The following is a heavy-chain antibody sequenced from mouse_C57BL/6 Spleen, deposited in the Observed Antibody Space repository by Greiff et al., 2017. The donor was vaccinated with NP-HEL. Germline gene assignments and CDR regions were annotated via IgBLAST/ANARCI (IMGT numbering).Heavy chain of an antibody. J-gene: IGHJ2*01. CDR2: ISDGGSYT. D-gene: IGHD2-14*01. V-gene: IGHV5-4*03. CDR1: GFTFSSYA. Sequence: EVKLMESGGGLVKPGGSLKLSCAASGFTFSSYAMSWVRQTPEKRLEWVATISDGGSYTYYPNNVKGRFTISRDNAKNNLYLQMSHLKSEDTAMYYCARGTLETFFDYWGQGTTLTVSS. CDR3: ARGTLETFFDY.